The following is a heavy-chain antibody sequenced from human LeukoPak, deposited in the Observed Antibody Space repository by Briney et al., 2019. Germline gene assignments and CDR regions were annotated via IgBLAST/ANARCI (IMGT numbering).Heavy chain of an antibody. D-gene: IGHD3-10*01. CDR1: GGSISSYY. J-gene: IGHJ3*02. CDR3: ARDRPAKKISVWFGGPSGGLDPFDI. Sequence: PSETLSLTCTVSGGSISSYYWSWIRQPPGKGLEWIGYIYYSGSTNYNPSLESRVTISIDTSKNQMSLDLSSVTAADTAIYYCARDRPAKKISVWFGGPSGGLDPFDIWGQGKMVIVSS. V-gene: IGHV4-59*01. CDR2: IYYSGST.